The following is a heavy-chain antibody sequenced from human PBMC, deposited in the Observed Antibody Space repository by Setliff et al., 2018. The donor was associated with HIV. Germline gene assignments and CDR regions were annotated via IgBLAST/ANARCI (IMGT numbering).Heavy chain of an antibody. Sequence: GSLRLSCAASGFTVSRNYMSWVRQAPGKGLEWVSIIYSDGRTYYADSVKGRFTISRDNSKNVLYLQMNSLRAEDTALYYCARDHKYYDSSDWVVGFDIWGQGTMVTVSS. CDR2: IYSDGRT. CDR3: ARDHKYYDSSDWVVGFDI. V-gene: IGHV3-66*01. D-gene: IGHD3-22*01. CDR1: GFTVSRNY. J-gene: IGHJ3*02.